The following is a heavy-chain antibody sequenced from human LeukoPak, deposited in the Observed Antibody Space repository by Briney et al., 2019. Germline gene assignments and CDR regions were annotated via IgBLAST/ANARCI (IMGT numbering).Heavy chain of an antibody. J-gene: IGHJ5*02. CDR3: SLFSNWFDP. D-gene: IGHD2-21*01. CDR1: GGSIRSSYYY. Sequence: SETLSLTCTVSGGSIRSSYYYWGWIRQPPGKGLEWIGSIYDSGSTYYNPSLKSRVTISVDTSKNQFSLKLSSVTAADTAVYYCSLFSNWFDPWGQGTLVTVSS. V-gene: IGHV4-39*07. CDR2: IYDSGST.